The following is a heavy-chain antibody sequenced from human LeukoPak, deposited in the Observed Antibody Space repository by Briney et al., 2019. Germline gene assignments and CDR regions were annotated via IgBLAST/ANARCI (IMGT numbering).Heavy chain of an antibody. J-gene: IGHJ4*02. V-gene: IGHV3-30*18. CDR1: GFTFNTYG. Sequence: GRSLRLSCAASGFTFNTYGIHWVRQAPGKGLEWVAVISYDGSNKFYADSVKGRFTISRDNSKNTLYLQMNSLRAEDTAVYYCAKAQTGMGYRSNKGPLDYWGQGTLVTASS. CDR2: ISYDGSNK. D-gene: IGHD5-18*01. CDR3: AKAQTGMGYRSNKGPLDY.